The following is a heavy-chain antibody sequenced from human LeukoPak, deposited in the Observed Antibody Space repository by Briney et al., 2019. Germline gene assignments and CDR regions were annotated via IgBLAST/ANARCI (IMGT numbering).Heavy chain of an antibody. J-gene: IGHJ4*02. CDR3: VRDLNWAFDY. CDR2: IRSESSST. CDR1: GFTFSRYT. D-gene: IGHD3-16*01. V-gene: IGHV3-48*01. Sequence: GGSLRLSCAASGFTFSRYTMNWVRQAPGKELEWISNIRSESSSTTYADSVKGRFTISRDNAKNSLYLQINSLKAEDTAVYYCVRDLNWAFDYWGQGTLVTVSS.